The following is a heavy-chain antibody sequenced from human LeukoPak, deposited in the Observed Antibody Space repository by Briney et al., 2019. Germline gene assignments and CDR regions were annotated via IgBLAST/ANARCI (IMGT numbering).Heavy chain of an antibody. CDR3: ARHGAYYDFWSGYPTRYYYGMDV. CDR2: IYYSGST. D-gene: IGHD3-3*01. Sequence: PSETLSLTCAVYGGSFSGYYWGWIRQPPGKGLEWIGSIYYSGSTYYNPSLKSRVTISVDTSKNQFSLKLSSVTAADTAVYYCARHGAYYDFWSGYPTRYYYGMDVWGQGTTVTVSS. J-gene: IGHJ6*02. V-gene: IGHV4-39*01. CDR1: GGSFSGYY.